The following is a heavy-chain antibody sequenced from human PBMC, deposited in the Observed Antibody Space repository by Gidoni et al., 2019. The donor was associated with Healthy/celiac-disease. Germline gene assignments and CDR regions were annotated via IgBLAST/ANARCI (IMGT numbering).Heavy chain of an antibody. D-gene: IGHD2-21*01. J-gene: IGHJ4*02. CDR2: IKPSGST. V-gene: IGHV4-34*01. Sequence: QVQLQQWGAGLLKPSQTLFLTRAVHGGSFCGYYWSWIRRPPGRGLEWIGEIKPSGSTNYNPSLKSRVTISVDTSKDQVSLKLSSVTAADTAVYYCARLRGFLYYFDYWGQGTLVTVSS. CDR1: GGSFCGYY. CDR3: ARLRGFLYYFDY.